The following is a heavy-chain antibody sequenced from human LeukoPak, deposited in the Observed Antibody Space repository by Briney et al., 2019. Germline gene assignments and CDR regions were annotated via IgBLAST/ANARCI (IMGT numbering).Heavy chain of an antibody. CDR2: IYYSGST. V-gene: IGHV4-59*01. D-gene: IGHD4-17*01. CDR1: GGSISSYY. J-gene: IGHJ5*02. Sequence: SETLSLTCSVSGGSISSYYWSWIRQPPGKGLEWIGYIYYSGSTNYNPSLKSRVTISVDTSKNQFSLKLNSVTAADTAVYYCARSYGDYGGAWFDPWGQGTLVTVSS. CDR3: ARSYGDYGGAWFDP.